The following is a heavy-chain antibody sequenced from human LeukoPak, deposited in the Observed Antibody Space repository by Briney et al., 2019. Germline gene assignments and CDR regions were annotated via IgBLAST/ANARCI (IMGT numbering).Heavy chain of an antibody. D-gene: IGHD3-3*01. J-gene: IGHJ2*01. CDR1: GFSFSRSG. V-gene: IGHV3-30*18. Sequence: GSLRLSCAASGFSFSRSGMHWVRQAPGKGLEWLAVISYDGVNKYYGDSVKGRFITSRDNSKNTLYLQMSSLRVEDTAVYYCAKEPTFGTWFFDLWGRGTLVSVSS. CDR2: ISYDGVNK. CDR3: AKEPTFGTWFFDL.